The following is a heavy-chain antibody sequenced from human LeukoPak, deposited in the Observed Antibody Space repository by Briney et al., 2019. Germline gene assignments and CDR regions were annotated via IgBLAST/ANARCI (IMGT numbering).Heavy chain of an antibody. Sequence: PSETLSLTCAVSGYSISSGYYWGWIRQPPGKGLEWIGNIFHSGTTFYNSSLKSRVTISVDTSKNQFSLRLSSVTAADTAVYYCARRRDSGRFDPWGQGTLVTVSS. J-gene: IGHJ5*02. CDR2: IFHSGTT. D-gene: IGHD5-12*01. CDR3: ARRRDSGRFDP. CDR1: GYSISSGYY. V-gene: IGHV4-38-2*01.